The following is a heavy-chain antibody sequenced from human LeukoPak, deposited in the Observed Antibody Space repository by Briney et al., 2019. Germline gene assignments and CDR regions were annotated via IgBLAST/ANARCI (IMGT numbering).Heavy chain of an antibody. V-gene: IGHV3-74*01. CDR1: GYTFSRYW. Sequence: GGSLRLSCAASGYTFSRYWIHWVRQAPGKGLVWVSRINTDATITTYADSVRGRFTISRDNAKNILYLQMNSLRAEDTAVYYCAKDARRTNGWYFFDYWGQGTLVTVSS. CDR2: INTDATIT. D-gene: IGHD6-19*01. CDR3: AKDARRTNGWYFFDY. J-gene: IGHJ4*02.